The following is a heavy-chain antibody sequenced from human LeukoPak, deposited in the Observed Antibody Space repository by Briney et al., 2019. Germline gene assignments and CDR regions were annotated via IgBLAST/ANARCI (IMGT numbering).Heavy chain of an antibody. CDR1: GGSISSSNW. CDR2: IYHSGST. D-gene: IGHD3-10*01. V-gene: IGHV4-4*02. J-gene: IGHJ4*02. CDR3: AGRHYYGSGSFDY. Sequence: SGTLSLTCAVSGGSISSSNWWSWVRQPPGKGLEWIGEIYHSGSTNYNPSLKSRVTISVDKSKNRFSLKLSSVTAADTAVYYCAGRHYYGSGSFDYWGQGTLVTVSS.